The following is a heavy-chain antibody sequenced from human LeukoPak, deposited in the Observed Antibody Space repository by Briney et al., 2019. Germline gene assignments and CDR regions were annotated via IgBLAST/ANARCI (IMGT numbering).Heavy chain of an antibody. J-gene: IGHJ4*02. CDR1: GFTFSSYG. D-gene: IGHD2-15*01. Sequence: GRSLRLSCAASGFTFSSYGMHWVRQAPGKGLEWVAVISYDGSNKYYADSVKGRFTISRDNSKNTLYLQMNSLRAEDTAVYYCAKTPYWGQGTLVTVSS. CDR2: ISYDGSNK. CDR3: AKTPY. V-gene: IGHV3-30*18.